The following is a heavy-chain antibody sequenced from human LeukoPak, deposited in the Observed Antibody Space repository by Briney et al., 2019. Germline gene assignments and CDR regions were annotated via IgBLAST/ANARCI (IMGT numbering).Heavy chain of an antibody. CDR3: ATTQGPYYYGSGAYSHYYGLDV. D-gene: IGHD3-10*01. V-gene: IGHV3-23*01. CDR1: GFNFNTYA. CDR2: ISGGDEIT. Sequence: QSGGSLRLSCATSGFNFNTYAMSWVRQAPGKGLEWLSVISGGDEITYYSHTVKGRFTISRDNSKNTVSLQMNGLRAEDTAVYYCATTQGPYYYGSGAYSHYYGLDVWGQGTTVTVSS. J-gene: IGHJ6*02.